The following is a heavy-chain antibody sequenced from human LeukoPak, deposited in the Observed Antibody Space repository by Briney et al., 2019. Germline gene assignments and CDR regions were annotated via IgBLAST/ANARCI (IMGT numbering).Heavy chain of an antibody. CDR1: GFTVTKYW. D-gene: IGHD2-2*01. J-gene: IGHJ4*02. CDR2: IKQDGSKK. Sequence: PGGSLRLSCAASGFTVTKYWMTWVRQAPGKGLEWVDNIKQDGSKKFYVDSVKGRFTISRDKAKNSLDLEINSLGAEDTAVYYCARGLDCRSTSCYLDNWGQGTLVTASS. V-gene: IGHV3-7*01. CDR3: ARGLDCRSTSCYLDN.